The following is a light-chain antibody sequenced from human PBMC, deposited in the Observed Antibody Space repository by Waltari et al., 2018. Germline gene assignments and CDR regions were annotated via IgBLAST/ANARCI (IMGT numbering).Light chain of an antibody. CDR3: GSWINSLSTVV. Sequence: QSVLTQPPSVSAAPGQMVSISCSGDIGNNYVSWYQQVPGTAPKLVIHDNNKRPSGTPYRFSASKSATSATLVITGLQTGDEADYFCGSWINSLSTVVFGGRTKLTVL. V-gene: IGLV1-51*01. J-gene: IGLJ2*01. CDR1: IGNNY. CDR2: DNN.